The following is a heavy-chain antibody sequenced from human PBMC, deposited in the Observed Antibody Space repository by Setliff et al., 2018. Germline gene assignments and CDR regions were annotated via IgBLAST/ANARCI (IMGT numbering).Heavy chain of an antibody. CDR2: VDHSGNT. V-gene: IGHV4-39*01. Sequence: PSETLSLTCTVSGDSISRSTYYWGWIRQSPGKGLDWIGTVDHSGNTFYNPSLKSRVTISVDTSKNQLSLKLASVTAADTAVYYCARGSYYDSSGYSPDFFDYWGQGTLVTVSS. J-gene: IGHJ4*02. CDR3: ARGSYYDSSGYSPDFFDY. CDR1: GDSISRSTYY. D-gene: IGHD3-22*01.